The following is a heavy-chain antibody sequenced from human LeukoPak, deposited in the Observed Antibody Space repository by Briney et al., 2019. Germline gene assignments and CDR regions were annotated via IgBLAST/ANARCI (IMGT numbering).Heavy chain of an antibody. J-gene: IGHJ3*02. V-gene: IGHV3-21*01. CDR2: ISSSSSYI. D-gene: IGHD3-16*01. Sequence: GGSLRLSCAASGFTFSSYSMNWVRQAPGKGLEWVSSISSSSSYIYYADSVKGRFTISRDNAKNSLYLQMNSLRAEDTAVYYCARGTGGLGVAFHIWGQGTMVTVSS. CDR1: GFTFSSYS. CDR3: ARGTGGLGVAFHI.